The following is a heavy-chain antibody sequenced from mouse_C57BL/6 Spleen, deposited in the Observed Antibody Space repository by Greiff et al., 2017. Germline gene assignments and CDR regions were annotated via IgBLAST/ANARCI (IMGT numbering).Heavy chain of an antibody. CDR1: GFTFSSYT. Sequence: EVMLVESGGGLVKPGGSLKLSCAASGFTFSSYTMSWVRQTPEKRLEWVATISGGGGNTYYPDSVKGRFTISRDNAKNTLYLQMSSLRSEDTALYYCARLYYSNYVGAMDYWGQGTSVTVSS. CDR2: ISGGGGNT. V-gene: IGHV5-9*01. J-gene: IGHJ4*01. CDR3: ARLYYSNYVGAMDY. D-gene: IGHD2-5*01.